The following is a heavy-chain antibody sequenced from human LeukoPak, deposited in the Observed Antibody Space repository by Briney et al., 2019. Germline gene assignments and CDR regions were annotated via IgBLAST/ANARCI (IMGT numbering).Heavy chain of an antibody. Sequence: ASVKVSCKASGYTSTGYYRHWVRQAPGQGLEWMGWINPNSGGTDYALKFQGRVTMTRDTSISTAYMELSGLRSDDTAVYYCARDSHTSGWFLPDYLGPGNPVTVSS. CDR2: INPNSGGT. CDR3: ARDSHTSGWFLPDY. V-gene: IGHV1-2*02. J-gene: IGHJ4*02. D-gene: IGHD6-19*01. CDR1: GYTSTGYY.